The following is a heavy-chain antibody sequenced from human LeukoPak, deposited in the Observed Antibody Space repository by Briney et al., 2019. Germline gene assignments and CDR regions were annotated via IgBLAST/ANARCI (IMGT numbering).Heavy chain of an antibody. CDR1: GGTFSSYA. V-gene: IGHV1-69*05. Sequence: GASVKVSCKASGGTFSSYAISWVRQAPGQGLEWMGGIIPIFGTANYAQKFQGRVTIATDESTSTAYMELSSLRSEDTAVYYCATAYLYSSSSLGDYYYYMDVWGKGTTVTVSS. CDR2: IIPIFGTA. D-gene: IGHD6-6*01. J-gene: IGHJ6*03. CDR3: ATAYLYSSSSLGDYYYYMDV.